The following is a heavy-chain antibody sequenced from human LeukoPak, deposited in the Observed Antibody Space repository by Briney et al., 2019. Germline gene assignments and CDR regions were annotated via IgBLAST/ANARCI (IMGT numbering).Heavy chain of an antibody. CDR3: ARTPYSSSWYMGNWFDP. CDR2: IWYDGSNK. J-gene: IGHJ5*02. CDR1: GFTFSSYG. V-gene: IGHV3-33*01. D-gene: IGHD6-13*01. Sequence: GGSLRLSCAASGFTFSSYGMHWVRQAPGKGLEWVAVIWYDGSNKYYADSVKGRFTISRDNSKNTLYLQMNSLRAEDTAVYYCARTPYSSSWYMGNWFDPWGQGTLVTVSS.